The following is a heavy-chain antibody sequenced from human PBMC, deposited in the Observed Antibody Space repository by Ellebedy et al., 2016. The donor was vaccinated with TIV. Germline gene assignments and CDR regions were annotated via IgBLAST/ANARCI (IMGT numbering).Heavy chain of an antibody. D-gene: IGHD4-23*01. CDR1: GGSVSSTRYY. Sequence: MPGGSLRLSCSVSGGSVSSTRYYWAWTRQPPGKGLEWIGSGYYSGSPYYNPSFKSRVTLSADTSKNQFSLKLRSVTAADTAVYYCAGEKVGTLRWFDPWGQGTLVTVSS. CDR3: AGEKVGTLRWFDP. CDR2: GYYSGSP. V-gene: IGHV4-39*07. J-gene: IGHJ5*02.